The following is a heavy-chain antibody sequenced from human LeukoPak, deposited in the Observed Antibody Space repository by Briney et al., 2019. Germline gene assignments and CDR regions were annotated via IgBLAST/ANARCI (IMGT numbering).Heavy chain of an antibody. V-gene: IGHV4-34*01. CDR2: INHSGST. CDR1: GGSFSGYY. D-gene: IGHD5-24*01. J-gene: IGHJ4*02. Sequence: SETLSLTCAVYGGSFSGYYWSWIRQPPGKGLEWIGEINHSGSTNYNPSLKSRVTISVDTSKNQFSLKLSSVTAADTAVYYCARKPNGGGYNYWRYYYFDYWGQGTLVTVSS. CDR3: ARKPNGGGYNYWRYYYFDY.